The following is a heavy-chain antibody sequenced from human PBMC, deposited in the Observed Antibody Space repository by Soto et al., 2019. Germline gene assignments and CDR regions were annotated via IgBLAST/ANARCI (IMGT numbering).Heavy chain of an antibody. CDR3: ARDWGGRYYYY. Sequence: ASVKVSCKASGYTFTSYGISWVRQAPGQGLEWMGWISADNGNTNYAQNLQGRVTMTTDTSTSTAYMELRSLGSDDTAVYYCARDWGGRYYYYWGQGTLVTISS. CDR2: ISADNGNT. D-gene: IGHD3-10*01. V-gene: IGHV1-18*01. J-gene: IGHJ4*02. CDR1: GYTFTSYG.